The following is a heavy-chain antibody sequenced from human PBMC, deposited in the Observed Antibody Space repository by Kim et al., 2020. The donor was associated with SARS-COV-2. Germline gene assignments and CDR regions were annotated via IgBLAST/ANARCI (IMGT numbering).Heavy chain of an antibody. J-gene: IGHJ6*02. CDR2: IKQDGSEK. Sequence: GGSLRLSCAASGFTFSSYWMSWVRQAPGKGLEWVANIKQDGSEKYYVDSVKGRFTISRDNAKNSLYLQMNSLRAEDTAVYYCARVVATILYYYGMDVWGQGTTVTVSS. D-gene: IGHD5-12*01. V-gene: IGHV3-7*03. CDR1: GFTFSSYW. CDR3: ARVVATILYYYGMDV.